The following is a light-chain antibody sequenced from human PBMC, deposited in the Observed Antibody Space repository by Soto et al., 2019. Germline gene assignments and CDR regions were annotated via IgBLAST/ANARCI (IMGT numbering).Light chain of an antibody. CDR3: QHCDYLPI. CDR1: HDITIY. V-gene: IGKV1-33*01. CDR2: DAS. Sequence: DIQMTQSPSSLSASVGDRLTITCQASHDITIYLNWYQHKPGKARNLLIYDASILEAGVPPRFSGSGSGTDFTLTISGLQPEDVATYYCQHCDYLPIFGPGTTVDFK. J-gene: IGKJ3*01.